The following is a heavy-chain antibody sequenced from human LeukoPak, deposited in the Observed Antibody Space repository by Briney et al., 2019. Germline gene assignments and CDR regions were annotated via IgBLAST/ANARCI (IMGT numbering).Heavy chain of an antibody. CDR3: AREGAEYCSSTSCYLENWFDP. Sequence: SVKVSCKASGGTFSSYAISWVRQAPGQGLEWMGGIIPIFGTANYAQKFQGRVTITADESTSTAYMELSGLRSEDTAVYYCAREGAEYCSSTSCYLENWFDPWGQGTLSPSPQ. D-gene: IGHD2-2*01. J-gene: IGHJ5*02. CDR1: GGTFSSYA. CDR2: IIPIFGTA. V-gene: IGHV1-69*13.